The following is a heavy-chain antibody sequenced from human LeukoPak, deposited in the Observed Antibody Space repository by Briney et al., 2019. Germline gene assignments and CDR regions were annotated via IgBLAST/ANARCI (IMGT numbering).Heavy chain of an antibody. CDR3: ARAAMLVSWAFDI. D-gene: IGHD6-6*01. CDR2: INPNSGGT. J-gene: IGHJ3*02. CDR1: GYTFTGYY. V-gene: IGHV1-2*02. Sequence: ASVKVSCKASGYTFTGYYMHWVRQAPGQGLGWMGWINPNSGGTNYAQKFQGRVTMTRDTSISTAYMELSRLRSDDTAVYYCARAAMLVSWAFDIWGQGTMVTVSS.